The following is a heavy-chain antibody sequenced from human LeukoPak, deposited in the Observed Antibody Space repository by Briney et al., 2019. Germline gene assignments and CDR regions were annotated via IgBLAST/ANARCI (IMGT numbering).Heavy chain of an antibody. CDR3: ARGGRETYEWGDYGIATDY. CDR1: GFTFSSYA. J-gene: IGHJ4*02. Sequence: GRSLRLSCAASGFTFSSYAMHWVRQAPGKGLEWVAVISYDGSNKYYADSVKGRFTISRDNSKNTLYLQMNSLRAEDTAVYYCARGGRETYEWGDYGIATDYWGQGTLVTVSS. V-gene: IGHV3-30-3*01. D-gene: IGHD4-17*01. CDR2: ISYDGSNK.